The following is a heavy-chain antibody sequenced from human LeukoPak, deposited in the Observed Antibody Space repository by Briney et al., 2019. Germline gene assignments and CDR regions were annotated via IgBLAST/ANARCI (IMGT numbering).Heavy chain of an antibody. CDR3: ARMGTPRYSYGHGSLYYFDY. V-gene: IGHV3-11*06. Sequence: GGSLRLSCAASGFTFSGYYMSWIRQAPGKGLEWVSYISSSSSYTNYADSVKGRFTISRDNAKNSLYLQMNSLRAEDTAVYYRARMGTPRYSYGHGSLYYFDYWGQGTLVTVSS. D-gene: IGHD5-18*01. J-gene: IGHJ4*02. CDR2: ISSSSSYT. CDR1: GFTFSGYY.